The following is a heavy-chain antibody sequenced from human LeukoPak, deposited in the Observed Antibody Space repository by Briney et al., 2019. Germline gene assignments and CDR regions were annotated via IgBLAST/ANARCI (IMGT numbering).Heavy chain of an antibody. CDR1: GYTFTNYA. CDR3: ARGSDMDV. J-gene: IGHJ6*03. V-gene: IGHV1-3*01. Sequence: ASVKVSCKASGYTFTNYAMHWVRQAPGQRLEWMGWINAGNGNTKYSQKFQGRVTVTRDTSASTAYMEVRSLRSDDTAVYYCARGSDMDVWGKGTTVTVSS. CDR2: INAGNGNT.